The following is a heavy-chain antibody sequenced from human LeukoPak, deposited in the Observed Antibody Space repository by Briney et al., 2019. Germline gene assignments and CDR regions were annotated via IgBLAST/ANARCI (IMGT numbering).Heavy chain of an antibody. CDR2: INTSSSYI. D-gene: IGHD3-10*01. V-gene: IGHV3-21*04. CDR3: ERGRLVRGVIMDYYSYGMDV. J-gene: IGHJ6*02. CDR1: GFTFSSYS. Sequence: GGSLRLSCAASGFTFSSYSMNWVRQAPGKGLEWVSSINTSSSYIYYADTVKGGFTISRDNAKNSPYLQMNSLRAEDTAVYYCERGRLVRGVIMDYYSYGMDVWGQGPTVTVSS.